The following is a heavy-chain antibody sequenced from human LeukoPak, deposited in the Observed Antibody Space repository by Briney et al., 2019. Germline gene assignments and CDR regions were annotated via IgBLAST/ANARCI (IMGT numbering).Heavy chain of an antibody. D-gene: IGHD3-3*01. CDR3: AAASYYDFWSGYYPDDY. J-gene: IGHJ4*02. Sequence: ASVKVSCKASGYTFTSYAMHWVRQAPGQRLEWMGWINAGNGNTKYSQKFQERVTITRDMSTSTAYMELSSLRSEDTAVYYCAAASYYDFWSGYYPDDYWGQGTLVTVSS. CDR1: GYTFTSYA. CDR2: INAGNGNT. V-gene: IGHV1-3*01.